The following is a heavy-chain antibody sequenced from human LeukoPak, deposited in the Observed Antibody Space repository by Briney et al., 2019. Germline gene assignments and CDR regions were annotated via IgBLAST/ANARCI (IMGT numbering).Heavy chain of an antibody. CDR1: GYTFTSYD. CDR2: MNPNSGNT. CDR3: ARTSPRYYGSRMDV. J-gene: IGHJ6*02. D-gene: IGHD3-10*01. V-gene: IGHV1-8*01. Sequence: ASVNVSCKASGYTFTSYDINWVRQATGQGLEWMGWMNPNSGNTGYAQKFQGRVTMTRNTSVNTAYMELSSLRSEDTPIYYCARTSPRYYGSRMDVWGQGTTVTVSS.